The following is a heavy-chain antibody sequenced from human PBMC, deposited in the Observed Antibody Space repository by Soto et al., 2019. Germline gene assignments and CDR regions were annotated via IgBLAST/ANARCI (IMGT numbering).Heavy chain of an antibody. Sequence: EVQLVESGGGLVQPGGSLRLSCAASGFTVSSNYMSWVRQAPGKGLEWVSVIYSGGSTYYAESVKGRFTISRDNSKNTLYLQMNSLRAADTAVYYCARDRDFWGGDYWGQGTLVTVSS. D-gene: IGHD3-3*01. CDR2: IYSGGST. J-gene: IGHJ4*02. CDR1: GFTVSSNY. CDR3: ARDRDFWGGDY. V-gene: IGHV3-66*01.